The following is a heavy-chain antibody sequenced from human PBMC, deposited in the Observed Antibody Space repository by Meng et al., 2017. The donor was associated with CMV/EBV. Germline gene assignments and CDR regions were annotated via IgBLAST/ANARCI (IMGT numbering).Heavy chain of an antibody. Sequence: SCKASGYTFTGYYMHWVRQAPGKGLEWVSVIYSGGSTYYADSVKGRFTISRDNSKNTLYLQMNSLRAEDTAVYYCARGRRVGPDYWGQGTLVTVSS. V-gene: IGHV3-53*01. CDR2: IYSGGST. CDR3: ARGRRVGPDY. D-gene: IGHD1-26*01. CDR1: GYTFTGYY. J-gene: IGHJ4*02.